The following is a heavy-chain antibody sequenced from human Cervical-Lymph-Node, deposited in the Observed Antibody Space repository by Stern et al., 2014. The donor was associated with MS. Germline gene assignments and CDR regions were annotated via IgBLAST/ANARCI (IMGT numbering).Heavy chain of an antibody. J-gene: IGHJ4*02. CDR2: IYYSGST. V-gene: IGHV4-59*01. CDR3: ARVDLYFDY. Sequence: QVQLQESGPGLVKPSETLSLTCTVSGGSISSYYWSWIRQPPGKGLEWIGYIYYSGSTNYNPSLKSRVTISVDTSKNQFSLKLSSVTAADTAVYYCARVDLYFDYWGQGTLGTVSS. CDR1: GGSISSYY. D-gene: IGHD3/OR15-3a*01.